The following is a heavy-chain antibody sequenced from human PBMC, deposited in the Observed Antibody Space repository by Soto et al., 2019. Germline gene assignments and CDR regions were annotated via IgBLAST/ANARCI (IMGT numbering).Heavy chain of an antibody. V-gene: IGHV5-51*01. CDR1: GYSFTSYW. J-gene: IGHJ6*02. CDR3: ASHSGRAAAVFALVTTGYYYYGMDV. Sequence: PGESLKISCKGSGYSFTSYWIGWVRQMPGKGLEWMGIIYPGDSDTRYSPSFQGQVTISADKSISTAYLQWSSLKASDTAMYYCASHSGRAAAVFALVTTGYYYYGMDVWGQGTMVTVSS. CDR2: IYPGDSDT. D-gene: IGHD6-25*01.